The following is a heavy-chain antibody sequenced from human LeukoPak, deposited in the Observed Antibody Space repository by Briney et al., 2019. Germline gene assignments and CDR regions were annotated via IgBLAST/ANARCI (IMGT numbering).Heavy chain of an antibody. V-gene: IGHV1-2*02. J-gene: IGHJ4*02. CDR3: ARVWRSTTYSSGWYYFDY. CDR2: ISPNSGGT. Sequence: ASVKVSCKASGYTFTGYYMHWVRQAPGQGLEWMGWISPNSGGTNYAQKFQDRVTMTRGTSISTAYMELSRLRSDDTAVYYCARVWRSTTYSSGWYYFDYWGQGTLVTVSS. CDR1: GYTFTGYY. D-gene: IGHD6-19*01.